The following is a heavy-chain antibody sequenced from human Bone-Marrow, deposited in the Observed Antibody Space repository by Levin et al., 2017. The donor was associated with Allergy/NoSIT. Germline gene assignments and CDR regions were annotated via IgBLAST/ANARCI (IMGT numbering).Heavy chain of an antibody. J-gene: IGHJ4*02. CDR3: ARPDCSGTSCYYFFDA. CDR1: GFTFSRYS. V-gene: IGHV3-48*02. Sequence: GGSLRLSCAASGFTFSRYSMNWVRQAPGRGLEWVSYISRSSSTISYADSVKGRFTISRDNAKNSLYLPLNSLRDEDTAVYYCARPDCSGTSCYYFFDAWGQGTLVTVSS. CDR2: ISRSSSTI. D-gene: IGHD2-2*01.